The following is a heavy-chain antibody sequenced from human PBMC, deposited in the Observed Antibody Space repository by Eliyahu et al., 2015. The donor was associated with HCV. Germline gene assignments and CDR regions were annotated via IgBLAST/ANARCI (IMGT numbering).Heavy chain of an antibody. J-gene: IGHJ4*02. CDR1: GFSFRTAW. CDR2: IKKKSDGGTT. Sequence: EVQLVESGGGLVKPGGSLRLSCAASGFSFRTAWMNWVRQAPGKGLEWVGLIKKKSDGGTTDYAAPVKGRFTISRDDSTNTLFLQMNSLETEDTAVYYCTTDGPNWNYDRGDQSLFDFWGQGTLVTVSS. D-gene: IGHD1-7*01. V-gene: IGHV3-15*07. CDR3: TTDGPNWNYDRGDQSLFDF.